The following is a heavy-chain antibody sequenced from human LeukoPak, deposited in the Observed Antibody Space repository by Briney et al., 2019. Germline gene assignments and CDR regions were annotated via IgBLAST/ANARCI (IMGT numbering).Heavy chain of an antibody. D-gene: IGHD3-22*01. CDR1: GFTFSSSA. Sequence: GGSLRLSCAASGFTFSSSAMSWVRQAPGKGLEWVSSITDSGDGTYYADSVKGRFTISRDNAKNSLYLQMNSLRAEDTAVYYCARDYYDSSGYNWFDPWGQGTLVTVSS. CDR3: ARDYYDSSGYNWFDP. V-gene: IGHV3-23*01. J-gene: IGHJ5*02. CDR2: ITDSGDGT.